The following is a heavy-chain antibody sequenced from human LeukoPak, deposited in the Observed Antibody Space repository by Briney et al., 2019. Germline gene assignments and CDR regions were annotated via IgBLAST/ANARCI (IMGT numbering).Heavy chain of an antibody. CDR1: GYTFTSSG. CDR2: ISTYNGNT. J-gene: IGHJ4*02. V-gene: IGHV1-18*01. Sequence: ASVKVSCKASGYTFTSSGISWVRQAPGQGLEWMGWISTYNGNTNYAQKVQGRVTMTTDTSTSTAHMELRSLRSDDTAVYYCARVRVTIVPYYFDYWGQGTLGTVSS. CDR3: ARVRVTIVPYYFDY. D-gene: IGHD3-10*01.